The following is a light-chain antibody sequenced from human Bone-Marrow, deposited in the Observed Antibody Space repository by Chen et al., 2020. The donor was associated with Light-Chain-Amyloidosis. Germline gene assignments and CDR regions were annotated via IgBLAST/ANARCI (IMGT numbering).Light chain of an antibody. V-gene: IGLV3-25*03. CDR3: QSADSSGTYEVI. Sequence: SYELTPPPSVSVSPGPPARITCSGDDLPTKYAYWYQQKPGQAPVLVIHRDTERPSGISERVSGSSSGTTATLNISGVQAEDEADYHCQSADSSGTYEVIFGGGTKLTVL. CDR1: DLPTKY. J-gene: IGLJ2*01. CDR2: RDT.